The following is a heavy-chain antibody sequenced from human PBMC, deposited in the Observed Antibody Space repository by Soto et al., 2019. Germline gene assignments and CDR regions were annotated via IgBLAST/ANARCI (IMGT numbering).Heavy chain of an antibody. D-gene: IGHD6-13*01. CDR1: GGTFSSYA. CDR3: ARVYIQQLPYYYYGMDV. J-gene: IGHJ6*02. CDR2: IIPIFGTA. V-gene: IGHV1-69*01. Sequence: QVQLVQSGAEVKKPGSSVKVSCKASGGTFSSYAISWVRQAPGQGLEWMGGIIPIFGTANYAQKFQGRDTITADESTSTAYMELSSLRSEDTAVYYCARVYIQQLPYYYYGMDVWGQGTTVTVSS.